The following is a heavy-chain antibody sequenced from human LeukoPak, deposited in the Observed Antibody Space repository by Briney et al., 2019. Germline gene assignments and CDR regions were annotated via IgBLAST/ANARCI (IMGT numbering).Heavy chain of an antibody. V-gene: IGHV3-15*01. J-gene: IGHJ4*02. CDR3: WFGYWSKFDY. Sequence: GGSLRLSCAASGFTFSNAWMSWVRQAPGKGLEWVGRIKSKTDGGTTDYAAPVKGRFTISRDDSKKTLYLQMNSLKTEDTAVYYCWFGYWSKFDYWGQGTLVTVSS. D-gene: IGHD2-8*02. CDR1: GFTFSNAW. CDR2: IKSKTDGGTT.